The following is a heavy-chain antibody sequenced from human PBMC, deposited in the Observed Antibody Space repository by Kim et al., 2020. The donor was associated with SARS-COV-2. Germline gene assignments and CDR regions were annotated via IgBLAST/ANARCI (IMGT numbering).Heavy chain of an antibody. V-gene: IGHV3-48*02. Sequence: KYYAEAVEGRFTISRDNAKNHLFLQMNSLRDEDTALYYCVRERMGGAFDMWGQGTVVTVSS. J-gene: IGHJ3*02. CDR3: VRERMGGAFDM. D-gene: IGHD3-16*01. CDR2: K.